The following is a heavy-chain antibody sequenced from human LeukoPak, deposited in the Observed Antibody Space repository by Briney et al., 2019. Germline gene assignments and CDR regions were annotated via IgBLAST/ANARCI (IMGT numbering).Heavy chain of an antibody. J-gene: IGHJ5*02. CDR2: INPNSGGT. CDR3: ARAGGDYGDYVNWFDP. Sequence: GASVKVSCKASGYTFTGYYMHWVRQAPGQGLEWMGWINPNSGGTNYAQKFQGRVAMTRDTSISTAYMELSRLRSDDTAVYYCARAGGDYGDYVNWFDPWGQGTLVTVSS. D-gene: IGHD4-17*01. V-gene: IGHV1-2*02. CDR1: GYTFTGYY.